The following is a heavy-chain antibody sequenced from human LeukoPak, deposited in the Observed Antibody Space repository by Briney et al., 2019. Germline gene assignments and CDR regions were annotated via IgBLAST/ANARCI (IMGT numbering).Heavy chain of an antibody. CDR3: ARGWQLVFYYYYGMDV. CDR2: ISSSSSTI. V-gene: IGHV3-48*01. CDR1: GFTFGSYS. Sequence: GGSLRLSCAASGFTFGSYSMNWVRQAPGKGLEWVSYISSSSSTIYYADSVKGRFTISRDNAKNSLYLQMNSLRAEDTAVYYCARGWQLVFYYYYGMDVWGQGTTVTVSS. D-gene: IGHD6-6*01. J-gene: IGHJ6*02.